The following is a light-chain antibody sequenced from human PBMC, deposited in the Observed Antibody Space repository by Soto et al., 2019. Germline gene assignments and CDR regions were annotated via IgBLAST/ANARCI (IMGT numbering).Light chain of an antibody. CDR3: LQDYNYPWT. CDR2: AAS. J-gene: IGKJ1*01. CDR1: QDIRND. Sequence: AIQMTQSPSSLSASVGDRVTITCRASQDIRNDLGWYQEKVGQAPKLLIYAASKLQSGVPSRFSGSGSGTDFTLTISGLQTEDFATYYCLQDYNYPWTFGQGTKVEI. V-gene: IGKV1-6*01.